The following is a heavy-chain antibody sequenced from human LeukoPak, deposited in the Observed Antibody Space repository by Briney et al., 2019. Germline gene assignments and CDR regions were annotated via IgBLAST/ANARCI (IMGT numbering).Heavy chain of an antibody. V-gene: IGHV1-69*02. CDR3: VVGEDYDFWSGYCFGY. D-gene: IGHD3-3*01. CDR2: IIPILGIA. Sequence: ASVKVSCKASGGTFSSYTISWVRQAPGQGLEWMGRIIPILGIANYAQKFQGRVTITADKSTSTAYMELSSLRSEDTAVYYCVVGEDYDFWSGYCFGYWGQGTLVTVFS. CDR1: GGTFSSYT. J-gene: IGHJ4*02.